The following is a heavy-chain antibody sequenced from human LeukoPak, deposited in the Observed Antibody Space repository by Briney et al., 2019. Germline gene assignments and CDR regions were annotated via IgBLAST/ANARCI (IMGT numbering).Heavy chain of an antibody. J-gene: IGHJ4*02. V-gene: IGHV1-69*13. D-gene: IGHD4-17*01. CDR1: GGTFSIYA. Sequence: SVTVSCKASGGTFSIYAISWVRQAPGQGLEWMGGIIPIFGTANYAQKFQGRVTITADESTSTAYMELSSLRSEDTAVYYCARDSPTVSYFDYWGQGTLVTGSS. CDR3: ARDSPTVSYFDY. CDR2: IIPIFGTA.